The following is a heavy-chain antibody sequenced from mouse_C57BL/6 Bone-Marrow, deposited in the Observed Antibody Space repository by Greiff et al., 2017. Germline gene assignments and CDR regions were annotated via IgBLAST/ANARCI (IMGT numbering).Heavy chain of an antibody. CDR1: GYTFTNYW. V-gene: IGHV1-63*01. J-gene: IGHJ2*01. D-gene: IGHD2-5*01. CDR3: ARWAYYSNYFDY. Sequence: VQLVESGAELVRPGTSVKMSCKASGYTFTNYWIGWAKQRPGHGLEWIGDIYPGGGYTNYNEKFKGKATLTADKSSSTAYMQFSSLTSEDSAIYYCARWAYYSNYFDYWGQGTTLTVSS. CDR2: IYPGGGYT.